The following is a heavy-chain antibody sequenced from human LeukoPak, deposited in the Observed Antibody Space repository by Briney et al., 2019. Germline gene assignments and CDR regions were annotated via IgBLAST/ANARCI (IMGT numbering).Heavy chain of an antibody. V-gene: IGHV4-39*07. D-gene: IGHD6-13*01. CDR2: IYYSGNT. J-gene: IGHJ4*02. Sequence: SETLSLTCTASGDSISSSSSYWGWIRQPPGKGLEWIGSIYYSGNTYYNTSLKSRVTISVDTSKNQFSLKLSSVTAADTAVYYCAETEQQLPRSYFDYWGQGTLVTVSS. CDR1: GDSISSSSSY. CDR3: AETEQQLPRSYFDY.